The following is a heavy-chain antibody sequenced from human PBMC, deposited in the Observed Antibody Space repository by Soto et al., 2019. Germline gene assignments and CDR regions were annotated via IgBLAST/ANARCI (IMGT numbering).Heavy chain of an antibody. CDR2: IYYSGST. CDR3: AGDSGMIYAARHYYYGMDV. J-gene: IGHJ6*02. V-gene: IGHV4-39*07. CDR1: GGSISSSSYY. D-gene: IGHD6-6*01. Sequence: SETLSLTCTVSGGSISSSSYYWGWIRQPPGKGLEWIGSIYYSGSTYYNPSLKSRVTISVDTSKNQFSLKLSSVTAADTAVYYCAGDSGMIYAARHYYYGMDVWGQGTTVTVSS.